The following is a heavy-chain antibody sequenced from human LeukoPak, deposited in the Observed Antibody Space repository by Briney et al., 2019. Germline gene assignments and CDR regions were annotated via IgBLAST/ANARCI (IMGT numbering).Heavy chain of an antibody. D-gene: IGHD3-16*01. CDR1: GGSFSGYY. CDR3: ARVKDPGGYYYYYYMDV. CDR2: INHSGGT. V-gene: IGHV4-34*01. Sequence: SETLSLTCAVYGGSFSGYYWSWIRQPPGKGLEWIGEINHSGGTKYNPSLKSRVTISVDTSKNQFSLKLSSVTAADTAMYYCARVKDPGGYYYYYYMDVWGKGTTGTVSS. J-gene: IGHJ6*03.